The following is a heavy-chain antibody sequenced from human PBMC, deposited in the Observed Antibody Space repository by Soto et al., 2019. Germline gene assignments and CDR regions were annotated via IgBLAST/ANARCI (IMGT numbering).Heavy chain of an antibody. V-gene: IGHV1-46*01. CDR3: ARAPYHYSSGWLPLYYFDS. CDR1: GYTFTSYD. Sequence: ASVKVSCKASGYTFTSYDMHWVRQAPGQGLEWMGIINPSGGSTTYAQRFQGRVTMTRDTSTSTVYMELSSLRSEDTAVYYCARAPYHYSSGWLPLYYFDSWGQGTLVTVSS. D-gene: IGHD6-19*01. J-gene: IGHJ4*02. CDR2: INPSGGST.